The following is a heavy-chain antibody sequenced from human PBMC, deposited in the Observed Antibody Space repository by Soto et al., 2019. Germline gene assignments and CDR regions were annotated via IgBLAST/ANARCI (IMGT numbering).Heavy chain of an antibody. Sequence: PSETLSPTCAVYGGSFSGYYWSWIRQPPGKGLEWIGEINHSGSTNYNPSLKSRVTISVDTSKNQFSLKLSSVTAADTVVYYCARGRGVVVYYYYGMDVWGHGTTVTVSS. CDR3: ARGRGVVVYYYYGMDV. CDR2: INHSGST. V-gene: IGHV4-34*01. J-gene: IGHJ6*02. D-gene: IGHD2-15*01. CDR1: GGSFSGYY.